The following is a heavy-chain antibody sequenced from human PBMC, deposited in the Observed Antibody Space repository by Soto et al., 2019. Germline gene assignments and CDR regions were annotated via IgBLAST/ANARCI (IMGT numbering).Heavy chain of an antibody. CDR1: GDSITSDKW. CDR3: ARGYGRNFDY. J-gene: IGHJ4*02. V-gene: IGHV4-4*02. Sequence: SETLSLTCAISGDSITSDKWWSWIRQPPGKGLQWIGEIYHSGSTKYNPSLKSRVIISVDKSKNQFSLKLSSVTAADTTVYYCARGYGRNFDYWGQGTLVTVSS. D-gene: IGHD5-18*01. CDR2: IYHSGST.